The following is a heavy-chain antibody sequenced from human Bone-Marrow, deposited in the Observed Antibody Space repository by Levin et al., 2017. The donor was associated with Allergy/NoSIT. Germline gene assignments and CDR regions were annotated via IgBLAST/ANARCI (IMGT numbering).Heavy chain of an antibody. V-gene: IGHV5-51*01. D-gene: IGHD2-8*01. J-gene: IGHJ5*02. CDR1: GYTFTSYW. CDR3: ARQHVSQAVDP. CDR2: IYPGDSDT. Sequence: KVSCKGSGYTFTSYWIAWVRQMPGKGLEWMGLIYPGDSDTRYSPSFQGQVTISADKSISTAYLQWSSLKASDTAMYYCARQHVSQAVDPWGQGTLVTVSS.